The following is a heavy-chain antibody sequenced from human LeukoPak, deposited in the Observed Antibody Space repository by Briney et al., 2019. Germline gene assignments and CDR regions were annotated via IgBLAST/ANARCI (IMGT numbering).Heavy chain of an antibody. J-gene: IGHJ4*02. Sequence: RGSLRLSSAPSRFTSSADGMNTVRQAPGKGLAWVALISYDGSDKYYADSVKGRFTISRDNSKNTLYLQMNSLRAEDTAVYYYDTYKYQHGSGIDFDYWGQVTLVTVSS. D-gene: IGHD3-10*01. CDR1: RFTSSADG. V-gene: IGHV3-30*03. CDR3: DTYKYQHGSGIDFDY. CDR2: ISYDGSDK.